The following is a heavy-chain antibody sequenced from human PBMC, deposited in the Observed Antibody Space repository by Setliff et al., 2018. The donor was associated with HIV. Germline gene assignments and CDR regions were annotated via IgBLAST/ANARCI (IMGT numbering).Heavy chain of an antibody. CDR3: ARDRLSYNFYYYGMDV. V-gene: IGHV1-69*13. D-gene: IGHD1-26*01. Sequence: GASVKVSCKASGGTFISQAISWVRQAPGQGLEWMGGIIPIFGTANYAQKFQGRVTITADESTNTAYMQLSRLRSDDTAVYYCARDRLSYNFYYYGMDVWGQGTTVTVSS. J-gene: IGHJ6*02. CDR1: GGTFISQA. CDR2: IIPIFGTA.